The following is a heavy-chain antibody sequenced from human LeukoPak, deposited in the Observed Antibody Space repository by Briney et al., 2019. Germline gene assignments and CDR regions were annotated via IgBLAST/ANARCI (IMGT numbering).Heavy chain of an antibody. D-gene: IGHD2-15*01. CDR3: ASQGGYCSGGSCYFQTYYYYYYMDV. Sequence: GGSLRLSCAVSEFSFSSYWMSWVRQAPGKGLEWVSSISSSSSYIYYADSVKGRFTISRDNAKNSLYLQMNSLRAEDTAVYYCASQGGYCSGGSCYFQTYYYYYYMDVWGKGTTVTVSS. CDR2: ISSSSSYI. V-gene: IGHV3-21*01. CDR1: EFSFSSYW. J-gene: IGHJ6*03.